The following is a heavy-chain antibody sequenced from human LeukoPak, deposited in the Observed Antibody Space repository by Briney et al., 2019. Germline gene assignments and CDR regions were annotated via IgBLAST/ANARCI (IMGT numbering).Heavy chain of an antibody. V-gene: IGHV3-7*01. CDR3: ARDDHYYYYYYMDV. CDR1: GFTFSDYY. CDR2: IKQDGSEK. J-gene: IGHJ6*03. Sequence: GGSLRLSCAASGFTFSDYYMSWIRQAPGKGLEWVANIKQDGSEKYYVDSVKGRFTISRDNAKNSLYLQMNSLRAEDTAVYYCARDDHYYYYYYMDVWGKGTTVTISS.